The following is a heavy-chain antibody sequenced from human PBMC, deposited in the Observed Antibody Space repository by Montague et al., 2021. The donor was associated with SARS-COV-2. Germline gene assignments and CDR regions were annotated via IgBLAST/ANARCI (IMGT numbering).Heavy chain of an antibody. Sequence: SETLSLTCAVYGGSFSDYPWTWIRQPPGKGLQWIGQIRHSGATKYNPSLESRLTISVDTSKNQFSLKLSSVTAADTAVYYCARGAPTISMIVVVITGAGWYFDLWGRGTLVTVSS. CDR3: ARGAPTISMIVVVITGAGWYFDL. CDR2: IRHSGAT. J-gene: IGHJ2*01. D-gene: IGHD3-22*01. CDR1: GGSFSDYP. V-gene: IGHV4-34*01.